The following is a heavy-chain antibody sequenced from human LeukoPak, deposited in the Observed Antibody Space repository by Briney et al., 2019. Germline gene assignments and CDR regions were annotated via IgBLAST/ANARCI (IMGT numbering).Heavy chain of an antibody. D-gene: IGHD5-24*01. Sequence: ASVKVSCKASGYTFTSYYMHWVRQAPGQGLEWMGIINPSGGSTSYAQKFQGRVTMTRDMSTSTVYMELSSLRSEDTAVYHCARVRRDGYNWSYWGQGTLVTVSS. V-gene: IGHV1-46*01. CDR2: INPSGGST. CDR3: ARVRRDGYNWSY. J-gene: IGHJ4*02. CDR1: GYTFTSYY.